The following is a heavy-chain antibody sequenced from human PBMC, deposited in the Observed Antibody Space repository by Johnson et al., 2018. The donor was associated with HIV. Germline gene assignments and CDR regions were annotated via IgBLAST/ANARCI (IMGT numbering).Heavy chain of an antibody. CDR1: GFTFSSYD. CDR2: IGTAGDT. Sequence: VQVVESGGGLVKPGGSLRLSCAASGFTFSSYDMHWVRQATGKGLEWVSAIGTAGDTYYPGSVKGRFTISRENAKNSLYLQMNSLRAGDTAVYYCARDNGEDAFDIWGQGTMVTVSS. CDR3: ARDNGEDAFDI. V-gene: IGHV3-13*01. D-gene: IGHD4-17*01. J-gene: IGHJ3*02.